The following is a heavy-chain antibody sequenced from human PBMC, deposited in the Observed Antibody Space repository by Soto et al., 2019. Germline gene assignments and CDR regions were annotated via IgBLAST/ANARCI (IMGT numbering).Heavy chain of an antibody. Sequence: GGSLRLSCAASGFAFSTYAMHWVRQAPGKGLECVAAISYDGSSKFYADSVKGRFTISRDNSKNTLYLQMNSLRAEDTAVYYCARGPMVRGVPDYWGQGTLVTVSS. CDR1: GFAFSTYA. CDR2: ISYDGSSK. CDR3: ARGPMVRGVPDY. J-gene: IGHJ4*02. V-gene: IGHV3-30*04. D-gene: IGHD3-10*01.